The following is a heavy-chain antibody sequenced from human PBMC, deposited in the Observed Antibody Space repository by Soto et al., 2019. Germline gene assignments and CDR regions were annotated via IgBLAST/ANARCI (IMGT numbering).Heavy chain of an antibody. CDR2: IKQDGSEK. V-gene: IGHV3-7*03. CDR3: ARGVVPETTEEPSDAFDT. Sequence: XGSLRLSCSASGFTFSSYWMSWVRQAPGKGLDWVANIKQDGSEKYYVDSVKGRFTISRDNAKNSLYLQMNSLRAEDTAVYYCARGVVPETTEEPSDAFDTWGQGTMVTVSS. D-gene: IGHD2-2*01. J-gene: IGHJ3*02. CDR1: GFTFSSYW.